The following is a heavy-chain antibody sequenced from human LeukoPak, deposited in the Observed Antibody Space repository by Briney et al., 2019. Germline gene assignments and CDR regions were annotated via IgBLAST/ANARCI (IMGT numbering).Heavy chain of an antibody. V-gene: IGHV4-59*12. Sequence: SETLSLTCTVSGDSITSYYWSWIRQPPGKGLEWIASISYSGSTNYNPSLKSRVAISVDPSQNQVSLQLTSVTAADTAVYYCAKDFHRSGTYGYFDYWGQGTLVTVSS. CDR2: ISYSGST. CDR3: AKDFHRSGTYGYFDY. CDR1: GDSITSYY. J-gene: IGHJ4*02. D-gene: IGHD3-10*01.